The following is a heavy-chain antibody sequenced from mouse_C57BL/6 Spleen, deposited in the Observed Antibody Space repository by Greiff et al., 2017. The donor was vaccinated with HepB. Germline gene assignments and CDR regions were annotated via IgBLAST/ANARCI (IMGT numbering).Heavy chain of an antibody. V-gene: IGHV7-3*01. J-gene: IGHJ2*01. CDR1: GFTFTDYY. CDR2: IRNKANGYTT. Sequence: EVKVVESGGGLVQPGGSLSLSCAASGFTFTDYYMSWVRQPPGKALEWLGFIRNKANGYTTEYSASVKGRFTISRDNSQSILYLQMNALRAEDSASYCCARYRGGDRYFDYCGQGTTLTVSS. D-gene: IGHD3-3*01. CDR3: ARYRGGDRYFDY.